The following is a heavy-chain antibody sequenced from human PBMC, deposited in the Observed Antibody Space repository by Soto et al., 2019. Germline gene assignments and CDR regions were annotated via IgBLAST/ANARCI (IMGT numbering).Heavy chain of an antibody. CDR3: ARVAWRGPIGFGGVIGNWFES. Sequence: QVQLVESGGGLVKPGGSLRLSCAASGFTFSDYYMNWIRQTPGKGLEWVAHITSSGTPIYYADSVKGRFTISRDNAENSLFLQMNSLRAEDTAVYYCARVAWRGPIGFGGVIGNWFESWGQGTLVTVSS. CDR2: ITSSGTPI. J-gene: IGHJ5*01. V-gene: IGHV3-11*01. D-gene: IGHD3-16*02. CDR1: GFTFSDYY.